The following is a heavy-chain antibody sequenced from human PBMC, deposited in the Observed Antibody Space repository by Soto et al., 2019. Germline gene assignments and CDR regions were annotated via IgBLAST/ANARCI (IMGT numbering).Heavy chain of an antibody. CDR2: IYYSGTT. CDR3: VRRVLGSQSSGYRFDY. J-gene: IGHJ4*02. D-gene: IGHD5-12*01. CDR1: GDSISTSTYY. V-gene: IGHV4-39*01. Sequence: QLQLQESGPGLVKPSETLSLTCTVSGDSISTSTYYWGWIRQPPGKGLGWIGSIYYSGTTLYNPSLRSRVTISADTSQNQFSLRLSSMTAADPAVYFCVRRVLGSQSSGYRFDYWGQGTLVTVSS.